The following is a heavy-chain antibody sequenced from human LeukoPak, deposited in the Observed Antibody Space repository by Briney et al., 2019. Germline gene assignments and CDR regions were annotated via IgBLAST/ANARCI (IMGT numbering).Heavy chain of an antibody. Sequence: SETLSLTCAVYGGSFSGYYWSWIRQPPGKGLEWIGYIYYSGSTYYNPSLKSRVKNQFSLKLSSVTAADTAVYYCARLWFGVLDYWGQGTLVTVSS. CDR2: IYYSGST. CDR1: GGSFSGYY. J-gene: IGHJ4*02. V-gene: IGHV4-34*01. D-gene: IGHD3-10*01. CDR3: ARLWFGVLDY.